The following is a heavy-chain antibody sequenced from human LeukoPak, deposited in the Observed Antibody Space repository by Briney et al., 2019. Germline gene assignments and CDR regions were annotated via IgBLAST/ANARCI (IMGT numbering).Heavy chain of an antibody. CDR1: GFTFSTYW. V-gene: IGHV3-7*04. D-gene: IGHD6-19*01. CDR3: ARVLSQWLVDDAFDI. Sequence: GGSLRLSCVASGFTFSTYWMTWVRQAPGKGLEWVANIRQDGSESYSVDSVKGRLTISRDNAKNSLYLQMNSLRADETAVYYCARVLSQWLVDDAFDIWGQGTMVTVSS. J-gene: IGHJ3*02. CDR2: IRQDGSES.